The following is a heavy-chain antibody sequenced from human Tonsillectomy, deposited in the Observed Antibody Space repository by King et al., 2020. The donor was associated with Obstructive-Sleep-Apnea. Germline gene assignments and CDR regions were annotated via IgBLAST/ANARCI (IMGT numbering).Heavy chain of an antibody. Sequence: VQLVESGGGLVQPGGSLRLSCAASGFTFSNYAMNWVRQAPGKGLEWVSTISDSGGSIYYADSVKGRFTISRDNSKNTVYLKMSSLRAEDTAVYYCAKGRAIALFHNWGQEPWSPSPQ. J-gene: IGHJ4*01. CDR1: GFTFSNYA. CDR2: ISDSGGSI. D-gene: IGHD2-8*01. CDR3: AKGRAIALFHN. V-gene: IGHV3-23*04.